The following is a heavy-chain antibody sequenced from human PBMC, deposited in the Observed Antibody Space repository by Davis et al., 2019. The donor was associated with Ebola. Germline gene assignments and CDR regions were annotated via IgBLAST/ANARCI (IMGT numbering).Heavy chain of an antibody. CDR1: GYTFTSYD. CDR2: MNPRSGNT. V-gene: IGHV1-8*01. Sequence: ASVKVSCKASGYTFTSYDINWVRQATGQGLEWIGWMNPRSGNTGLAQKFQGRVTITADESTSTAYMELSSLRSEDTAMDYCAREGERYGYERDYGMDVWGKGTTVTVSS. D-gene: IGHD5-12*01. J-gene: IGHJ6*04. CDR3: AREGERYGYERDYGMDV.